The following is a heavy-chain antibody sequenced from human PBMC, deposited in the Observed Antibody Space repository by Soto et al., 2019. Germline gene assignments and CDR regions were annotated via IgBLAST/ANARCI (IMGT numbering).Heavy chain of an antibody. D-gene: IGHD1-7*01. Sequence: EVQLVESGGGLVQPGGSLRLSCAASGFTFSTAWMSWVRQAPGKGLEWVGRIKSKTDGETSDYAAPVKGRFTISRDDSINMCVLQMNSLKTEDTAVYYCTVLGTGTLRYWGQGSLVTVTS. V-gene: IGHV3-15*01. CDR2: IKSKTDGETS. CDR1: GFTFSTAW. CDR3: TVLGTGTLRY. J-gene: IGHJ4*02.